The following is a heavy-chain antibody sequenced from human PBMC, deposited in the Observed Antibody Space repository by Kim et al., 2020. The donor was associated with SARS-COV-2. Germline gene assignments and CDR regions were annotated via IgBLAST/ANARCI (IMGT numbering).Heavy chain of an antibody. CDR1: GFTFSNYW. CDR2: INSDGGDT. CDR3: ARGTFQQGFDP. J-gene: IGHJ5*02. Sequence: GGSLRLSCEASGFTFSNYWMNWVRQGPGKGLVWVSRINSDGGDTHYADSVEGRFTISRDNAENTLHLQLNSLGVEDTAIYYCARGTFQQGFDPWGQGTLVPDSS. V-gene: IGHV3-74*01.